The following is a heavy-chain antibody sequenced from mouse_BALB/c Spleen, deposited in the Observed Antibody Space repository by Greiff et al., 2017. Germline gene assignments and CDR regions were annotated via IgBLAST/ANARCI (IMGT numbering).Heavy chain of an antibody. Sequence: QVQLKESGPSLVAPSQSLSITCTVSGFSLSSYSVNWVRQPPGKGLEWLGMIWGGGSTDYNSALKSRLFISQDKSKIQVFLKMNSLQTEDTAIYYCARDDGYYKWFAYWGQGTLVTVSA. J-gene: IGHJ3*01. CDR3: ARDDGYYKWFAY. CDR2: IWGGGST. V-gene: IGHV2-6-4*01. D-gene: IGHD2-3*01. CDR1: GFSLSSYS.